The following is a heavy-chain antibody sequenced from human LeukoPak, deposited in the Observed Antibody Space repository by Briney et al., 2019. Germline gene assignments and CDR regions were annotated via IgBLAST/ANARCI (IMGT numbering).Heavy chain of an antibody. CDR1: GFTFSSYS. V-gene: IGHV3-21*01. CDR3: ARDSHGDAFDI. Sequence: GGSLRLSCAASGFTFSSYSMNWVRQAPGKGLEWVSSISSSSSYIYYADSVKGRFTISRDNAKNSLYLQMNSLRAVGTAVYYCARDSHGDAFDIWGQGTMVTVSS. J-gene: IGHJ3*02. CDR2: ISSSSSYI.